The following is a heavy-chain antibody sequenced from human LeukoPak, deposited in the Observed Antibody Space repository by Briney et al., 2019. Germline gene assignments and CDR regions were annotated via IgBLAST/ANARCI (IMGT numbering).Heavy chain of an antibody. CDR2: ISSSGSTI. V-gene: IGHV3-11*04. Sequence: GGSLRLSCAASGFTFSYYYMSWIRQAPGKGLEWVSYISSSGSTIYYADSVKGRFTISRDNAKNSLYLQMNSLRAEDTAVYYCVRAAAGRDGYYYYYYYMDVWGKGTTVTVSS. CDR1: GFTFSYYY. D-gene: IGHD6-13*01. J-gene: IGHJ6*03. CDR3: VRAAAGRDGYYYYYYYMDV.